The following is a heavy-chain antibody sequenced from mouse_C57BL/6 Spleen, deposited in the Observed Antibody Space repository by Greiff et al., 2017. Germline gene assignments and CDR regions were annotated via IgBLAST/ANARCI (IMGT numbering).Heavy chain of an antibody. CDR2: ISSGSSTI. V-gene: IGHV5-17*01. J-gene: IGHJ4*01. Sequence: EVKLVESGGGLVKPGGSLKLSCAASGFTFSDYGMHWVRQAPEKGLEWVAYISSGSSTIYYADTVKGRFTISRDNAKNTLFLQMTSLRSEDTAMYYCARTRMDYWGQGTSVTASS. CDR3: ARTRMDY. CDR1: GFTFSDYG.